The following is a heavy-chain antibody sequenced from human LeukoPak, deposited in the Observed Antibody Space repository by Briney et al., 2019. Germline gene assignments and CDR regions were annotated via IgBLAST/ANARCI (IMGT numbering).Heavy chain of an antibody. J-gene: IGHJ4*02. CDR1: GYTFTGYY. CDR3: ARPSSGSYSRDGFDY. Sequence: GASVKVSCKASGYTFTGYYMHWVRQAPGQGLEWMGWINPNSGGTNSAQKFRGRVTMTRDTSISTAYMELSSLRSDDTAVYYCARPSSGSYSRDGFDYWGQGTLVTVSS. V-gene: IGHV1-2*02. CDR2: INPNSGGT. D-gene: IGHD3-10*01.